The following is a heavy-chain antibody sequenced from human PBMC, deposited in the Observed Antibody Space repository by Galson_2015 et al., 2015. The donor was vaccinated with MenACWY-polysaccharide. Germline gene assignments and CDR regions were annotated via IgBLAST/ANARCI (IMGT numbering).Heavy chain of an antibody. CDR2: IQYDGSIK. Sequence: SLRLACAASGFTFRGSGMHWVRQAPGKGLEWVAVIQYDGSIKAFADSGKGRVTISIDNDKNTLFLEMNSLRAEDTAVYFCAREGSSIVFHAFDIWGQWTMVTVSS. CDR1: GFTFRGSG. D-gene: IGHD6-13*01. J-gene: IGHJ3*02. CDR3: AREGSSIVFHAFDI. V-gene: IGHV3-33*05.